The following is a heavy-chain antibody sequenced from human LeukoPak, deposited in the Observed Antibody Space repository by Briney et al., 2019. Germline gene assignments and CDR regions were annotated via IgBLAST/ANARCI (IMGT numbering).Heavy chain of an antibody. CDR3: ARDAISYNYYDSGGYYAH. V-gene: IGHV1-46*01. J-gene: IGHJ4*02. D-gene: IGHD3-22*01. CDR1: GYTFTSYY. Sequence: ASVKVSCKASGYTFTSYYMHWVRQAPGQGLEWMGIINPSGGSTSYAQKFQGRVTMTRDTSTSTVYMELSSLRSEDTAVYYCARDAISYNYYDSGGYYAHWGQGTLVTVSS. CDR2: INPSGGST.